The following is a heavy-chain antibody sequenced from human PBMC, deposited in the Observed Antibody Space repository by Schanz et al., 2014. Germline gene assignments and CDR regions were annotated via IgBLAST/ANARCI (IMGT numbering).Heavy chain of an antibody. CDR1: GFTVSSNY. CDR2: ISYDGSHK. CDR3: ARDKGGYYPFDY. Sequence: VQLVESGGGLVQPGGSLRLSCAASGFTVSSNYMSWVRQAPGKGLEWVAVISYDGSHKDYADSVKGRFTISRDNSKNTLYLQMNSLRAEDTAVYYCARDKGGYYPFDYWGQGTLVTVSS. V-gene: IGHV3-30*03. J-gene: IGHJ4*02. D-gene: IGHD3-3*01.